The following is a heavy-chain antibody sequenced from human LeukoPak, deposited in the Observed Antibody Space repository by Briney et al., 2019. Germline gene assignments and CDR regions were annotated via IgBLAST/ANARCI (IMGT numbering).Heavy chain of an antibody. D-gene: IGHD3-9*01. Sequence: GGSLRLSCAASGFTFSSYAMHWVRQAPGKGLEWVAVILYDGSNKYYADSVKGRFTISRDNSKNTLYLQMNSLRAEDTAVYYCARDTLYYDILTGYRYYYYGMDVWGQGTTVTVSS. CDR2: ILYDGSNK. CDR3: ARDTLYYDILTGYRYYYYGMDV. V-gene: IGHV3-30-3*01. J-gene: IGHJ6*02. CDR1: GFTFSSYA.